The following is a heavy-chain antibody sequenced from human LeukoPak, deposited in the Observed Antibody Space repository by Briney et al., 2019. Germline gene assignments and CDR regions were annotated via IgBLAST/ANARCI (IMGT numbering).Heavy chain of an antibody. V-gene: IGHV4-61*05. CDR3: ARGGSSWSTTYYYYYYGMDV. Sequence: SETLSLTCTVSGGSISGSSYYWGWIRQPPGKGLEWIGYIYYSGSTNYNPSLKSRVTISVGTSKNQFSLKLSSVTAADTAVYYCARGGSSWSTTYYYYYYGMDVWGQGTTVTVSS. D-gene: IGHD6-13*01. CDR1: GGSISGSSYY. CDR2: IYYSGST. J-gene: IGHJ6*02.